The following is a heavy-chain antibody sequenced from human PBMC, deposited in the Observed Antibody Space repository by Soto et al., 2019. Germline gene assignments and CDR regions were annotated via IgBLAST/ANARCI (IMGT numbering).Heavy chain of an antibody. CDR3: ARSTSCYYYYYMDV. D-gene: IGHD2-2*01. CDR1: GFSLSTSGMC. J-gene: IGHJ6*03. Sequence: SGPTLVNPTQTLTLTCTFSGFSLSTSGMCVSWIRQPPGKALEWLARIDWDDDKYYSTSLKTRLTISKDTSKNQVVLTMTNMDPVDTATYYCARSTSCYYYYYMDVWGKGTTVTVSS. V-gene: IGHV2-70*11. CDR2: IDWDDDK.